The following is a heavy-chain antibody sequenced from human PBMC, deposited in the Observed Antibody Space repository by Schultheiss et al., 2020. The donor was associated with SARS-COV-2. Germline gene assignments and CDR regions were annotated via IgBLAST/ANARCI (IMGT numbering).Heavy chain of an antibody. V-gene: IGHV3-30-3*01. D-gene: IGHD4-11*01. CDR2: ISYDGSNK. Sequence: GGSLRLSCAASGFTFSSYAMHWVRQAPGKGLEWVAVISYDGSNKYYADSVKGRFTISRDNSKNTLYLQMNSLRAEDTAVYYCARDRGYSRGYGMDVWGQGTTVTVSS. CDR1: GFTFSSYA. CDR3: ARDRGYSRGYGMDV. J-gene: IGHJ6*02.